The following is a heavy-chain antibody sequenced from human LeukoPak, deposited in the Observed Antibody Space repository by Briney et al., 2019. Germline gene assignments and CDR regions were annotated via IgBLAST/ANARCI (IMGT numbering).Heavy chain of an antibody. Sequence: GASVKVSCKASGYTFTGYYMHWVRQAPGQGLEWMGIINPSGGSTSYTQKFQARVTVTRDMSTSTVYMELSSLRSEDTAMYYCAREGGYWGQGTLVTVSS. J-gene: IGHJ4*02. CDR1: GYTFTGYY. CDR3: AREGGY. V-gene: IGHV1-46*01. CDR2: INPSGGST.